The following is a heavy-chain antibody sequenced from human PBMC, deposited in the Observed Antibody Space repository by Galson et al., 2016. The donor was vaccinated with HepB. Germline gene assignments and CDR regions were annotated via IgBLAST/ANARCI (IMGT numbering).Heavy chain of an antibody. CDR1: GGTFSTYA. CDR2: IIPMLVTT. Sequence: SVKVSCKASGGTFSTYAINWVRQAPGQGLEWMGGIIPMLVTTNYAQKFQGRLTITADESTRTAFMDLSSLRSEDTAMYYCARDGYSSGWDRDGYWGQGTLVTVSS. D-gene: IGHD6-19*01. V-gene: IGHV1-69*13. J-gene: IGHJ4*02. CDR3: ARDGYSSGWDRDGY.